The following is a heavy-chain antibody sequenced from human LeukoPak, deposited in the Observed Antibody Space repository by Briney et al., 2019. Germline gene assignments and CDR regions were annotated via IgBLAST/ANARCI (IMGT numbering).Heavy chain of an antibody. Sequence: SGTLSLTCAVYGGSFSGYYWSWIRQPPGKGLEWIGEINHSGSTNYNPSLKSRVTISVDTSKNQFSLKLSSVTAADTAVYYCARGYYYDSSGYYYGPFDYWGQGTLVTVSS. D-gene: IGHD3-22*01. V-gene: IGHV4-34*01. CDR3: ARGYYYDSSGYYYGPFDY. CDR1: GGSFSGYY. J-gene: IGHJ4*02. CDR2: INHSGST.